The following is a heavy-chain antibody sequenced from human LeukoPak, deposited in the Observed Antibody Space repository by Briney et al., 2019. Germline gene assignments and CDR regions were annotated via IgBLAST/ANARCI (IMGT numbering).Heavy chain of an antibody. J-gene: IGHJ6*03. CDR2: IYHSGST. CDR3: ARDETYSSDWQSNHYYYYMDV. V-gene: IGHV4-38-2*02. CDR1: GYSISNGYY. D-gene: IGHD6-19*01. Sequence: SETLSLTCTVSGYSISNGYYWGWIRQPPGKGLEWIGSIYHSGSTYYNPSLKSRVTISVDTPKNQFSLELTSVTAADTAVYYCARDETYSSDWQSNHYYYYMDVWGKGTTVTVSS.